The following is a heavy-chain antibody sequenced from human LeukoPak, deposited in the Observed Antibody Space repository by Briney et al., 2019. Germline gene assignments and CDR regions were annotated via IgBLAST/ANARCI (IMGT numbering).Heavy chain of an antibody. CDR3: ARDPSSSWYEVDY. J-gene: IGHJ4*02. V-gene: IGHV1-2*02. Sequence: ASVKVSCKASGYTFTGYYMHWVRQAPGQGLEWMGWINPNSGGTNYAQKFQGRVTMTRDTSISTAYMGLSRLRSDDTAVYYCARDPSSSWYEVDYWGQGTLVTVSS. D-gene: IGHD6-13*01. CDR2: INPNSGGT. CDR1: GYTFTGYY.